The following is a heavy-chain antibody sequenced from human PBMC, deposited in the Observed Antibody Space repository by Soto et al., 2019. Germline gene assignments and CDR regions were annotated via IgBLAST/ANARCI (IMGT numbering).Heavy chain of an antibody. CDR1: GFTFSTYW. V-gene: IGHV3-7*03. CDR3: AREWTPPLAVFDY. Sequence: VGSLRLSCTGSGFTFSTYWMTWVRQAPGKGLAWVANIKQDGSEQYYVDSVRGRFTISRDNAKNSLYLQMNSLRAEDTAVYYCAREWTPPLAVFDYWGQGALLTVSS. CDR2: IKQDGSEQ. J-gene: IGHJ4*02.